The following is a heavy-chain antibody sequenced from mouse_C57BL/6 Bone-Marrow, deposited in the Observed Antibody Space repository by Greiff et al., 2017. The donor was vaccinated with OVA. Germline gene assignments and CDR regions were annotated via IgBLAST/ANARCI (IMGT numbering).Heavy chain of an antibody. V-gene: IGHV5-4*01. Sequence: EVKVVESGGGLVKPGGSLKLSCAASGFTFSSYAMSWVRQTPEKRLEWVATISDGGSYTYYPDNVKGRFTISRDNAKNNLYLQMSHLKSEDTAMDYCARDGYGSSYDAMDYWGQGTSVTVSS. CDR2: ISDGGSYT. CDR1: GFTFSSYA. CDR3: ARDGYGSSYDAMDY. D-gene: IGHD1-1*01. J-gene: IGHJ4*01.